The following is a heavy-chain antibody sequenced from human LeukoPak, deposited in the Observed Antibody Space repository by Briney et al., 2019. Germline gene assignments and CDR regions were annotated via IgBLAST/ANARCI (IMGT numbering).Heavy chain of an antibody. CDR3: ARRRIAARHFDY. J-gene: IGHJ4*02. V-gene: IGHV4-34*01. D-gene: IGHD6-6*01. CDR2: INHSGST. CDR1: GGSFSGYY. Sequence: SETLSLTCAVYGGSFSGYYWSWIRQPPGKGLEWIGEINHSGSTNYNPSLKSRVTISVDTSKNQFSLKLSSVTAADTAVYYCARRRIAARHFDYWGQGTLVTVSS.